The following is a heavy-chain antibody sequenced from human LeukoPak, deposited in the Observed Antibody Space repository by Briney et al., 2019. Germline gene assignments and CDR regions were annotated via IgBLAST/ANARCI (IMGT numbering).Heavy chain of an antibody. CDR3: ARVAAAGGYDSSDVFDY. D-gene: IGHD5-12*01. J-gene: IGHJ4*02. CDR1: GGTFSSYA. Sequence: ASVKVSCKASGGTFSSYAISWVRQAPGQGLEWMGGIIPIFGTANYAQKFQGRVTITADESTSTAYMELSSLRSEDTAVYYCARVAAAGGYDSSDVFDYWGQGTLVTVSS. CDR2: IIPIFGTA. V-gene: IGHV1-69*13.